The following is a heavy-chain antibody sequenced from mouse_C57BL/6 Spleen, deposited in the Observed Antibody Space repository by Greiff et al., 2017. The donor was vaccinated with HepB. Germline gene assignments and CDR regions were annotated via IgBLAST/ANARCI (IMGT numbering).Heavy chain of an antibody. V-gene: IGHV1-52*01. J-gene: IGHJ4*01. CDR1: GYTFTSYW. D-gene: IGHD2-5*01. CDR3: EREGDKSNFYAMDY. Sequence: QVQLQQPGAELVRPGSSVKLSCKASGYTFTSYWMHWVKQRPLQGLEWIGNIDPSDSETHYNQKFKDKATLTVDKSSSTAYMQRSILTSEDSAVYYCEREGDKSNFYAMDYWGQGTSVTVSS. CDR2: IDPSDSET.